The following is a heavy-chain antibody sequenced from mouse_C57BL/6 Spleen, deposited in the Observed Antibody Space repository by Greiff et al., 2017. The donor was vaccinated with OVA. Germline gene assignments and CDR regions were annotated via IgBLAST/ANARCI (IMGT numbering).Heavy chain of an antibody. V-gene: IGHV1-18*01. CDR3: ARSGSNYAWFAY. Sequence: VQLQQSGPELVKPGASVKIPCKASGYTFTDYNMDWVKQSHGKSLAWIGDITPNNGGTIDNQKFKGKATLTVDKSSSTAYMELRSLTSEDTAVYYCARSGSNYAWFAYWGQGTLVTVSA. CDR2: ITPNNGGT. CDR1: GYTFTDYN. D-gene: IGHD2-5*01. J-gene: IGHJ3*01.